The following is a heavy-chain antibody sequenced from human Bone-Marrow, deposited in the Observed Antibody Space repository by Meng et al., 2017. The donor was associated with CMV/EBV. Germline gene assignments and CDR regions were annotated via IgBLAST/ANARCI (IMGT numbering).Heavy chain of an antibody. V-gene: IGHV4-34*09. CDR3: ARTMVVIVPAARNGGWFDP. J-gene: IGHJ5*02. CDR2: INHSGST. D-gene: IGHD2-2*01. Sequence: LRLSCAVYGGSFSGYYWSWIRQPPGKGLEWIGEINHSGSTYYNPSLRSRLTMSVDTSKNQFSLKLSSVTATDTAVYYCARTMVVIVPAARNGGWFDPWGQGTLVTVSS. CDR1: GGSFSGYY.